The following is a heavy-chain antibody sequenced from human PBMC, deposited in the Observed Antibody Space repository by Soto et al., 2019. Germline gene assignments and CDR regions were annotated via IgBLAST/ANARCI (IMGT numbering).Heavy chain of an antibody. Sequence: QVQLVESGGGVVQPGGSLRLSCAASGFRFSTHGMHWVRQVPGKGLEWVAVIWSDGSNEDYVDSVKGRFTIFRDNSKSLLALQMTSLRAEDTALYFCARESPTATAFDFGGQGKTVTVS. V-gene: IGHV3-33*01. CDR2: IWSDGSNE. CDR1: GFRFSTHG. J-gene: IGHJ3*01. CDR3: ARESPTATAFDF. D-gene: IGHD5-18*01.